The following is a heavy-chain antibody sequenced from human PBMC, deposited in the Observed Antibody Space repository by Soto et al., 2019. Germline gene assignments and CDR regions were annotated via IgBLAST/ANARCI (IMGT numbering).Heavy chain of an antibody. J-gene: IGHJ6*02. CDR3: AKELRYFDWLSFGPNYYYYGMDV. V-gene: IGHV3-30*18. CDR1: GFTFSSYG. Sequence: QVQLVESGGGVVQPGRSLRLSCAASGFTFSSYGMHWVRQAPGKGLEWVAVISYDGSNKYYADSVKGRFTISRDNSKNTXXLXMXXLRAEDTAGYYCAKELRYFDWLSFGPNYYYYGMDVWGQGTTVTVSS. D-gene: IGHD3-9*01. CDR2: ISYDGSNK.